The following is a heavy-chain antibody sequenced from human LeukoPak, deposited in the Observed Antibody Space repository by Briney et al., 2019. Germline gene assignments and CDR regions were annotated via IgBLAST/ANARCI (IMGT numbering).Heavy chain of an antibody. Sequence: PGGSLRLSCAASGFTFRSSGMHWVRQAPGKGLEWVAVISYDGSKIYYADSVKGRFTISRDNSKNTLFLQMNSLRAEDTAVYYCAKSLAAADEYWGQGTLVTVSS. CDR2: ISYDGSKI. CDR3: AKSLAAADEY. V-gene: IGHV3-30*18. CDR1: GFTFRSSG. J-gene: IGHJ4*02. D-gene: IGHD2-2*01.